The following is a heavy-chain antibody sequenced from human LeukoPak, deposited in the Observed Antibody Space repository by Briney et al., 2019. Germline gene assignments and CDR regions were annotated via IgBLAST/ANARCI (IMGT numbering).Heavy chain of an antibody. D-gene: IGHD3-22*01. Sequence: SETLSLTCAVYGGSFSGYYWSWIRQPPGKGLEWIGEINHSGSTNYNPSLKSRVTISVDTSKNQFSLKLNSVTAADTAVYYCARARGGYDGSGCLDYWGQGTLVTVSS. V-gene: IGHV4-34*01. J-gene: IGHJ4*02. CDR2: INHSGST. CDR1: GGSFSGYY. CDR3: ARARGGYDGSGCLDY.